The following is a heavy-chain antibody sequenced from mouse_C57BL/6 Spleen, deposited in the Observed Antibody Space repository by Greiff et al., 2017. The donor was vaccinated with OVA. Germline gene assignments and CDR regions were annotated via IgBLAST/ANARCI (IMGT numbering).Heavy chain of an antibody. D-gene: IGHD2-5*01. CDR2: IDPEDGDT. V-gene: IGHV14-1*01. CDR3: AYYRNPHAMDY. Sequence: VQLKQSGAELVRPGASVKLSCTASGFNIKDYYMHWVKQRPEQGLEWIGRIDPEDGDTEYAPKFQGKATMTADTSSNTAYLQLSSLTSEYTAVYYCAYYRNPHAMDYWGQGTSVTVSS. CDR1: GFNIKDYY. J-gene: IGHJ4*01.